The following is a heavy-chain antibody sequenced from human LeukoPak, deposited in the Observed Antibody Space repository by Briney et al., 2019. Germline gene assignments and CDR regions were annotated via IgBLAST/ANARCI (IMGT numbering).Heavy chain of an antibody. V-gene: IGHV3-21*01. D-gene: IGHD2-2*01. CDR3: AAPGAPAATYYFDY. CDR2: ISSSSSYI. CDR1: GFTFSSYS. Sequence: GGSLRLSCAASGFTFSSYSMNWVRQAPGKGLEWVSSISSSSSYIYYADSVKGRFTISRDNAKNSLYLQMNSLRAEDTAVYYCAAPGAPAATYYFDYWGQGTLVTVSS. J-gene: IGHJ4*02.